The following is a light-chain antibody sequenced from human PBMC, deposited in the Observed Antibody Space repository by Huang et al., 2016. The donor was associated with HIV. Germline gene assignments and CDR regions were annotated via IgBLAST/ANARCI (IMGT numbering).Light chain of an antibody. CDR3: QQSYNSWT. CDR2: GAS. J-gene: IGKJ1*01. Sequence: DIQMTQSPSSLSASVGDRLTVTCLASQSICNYLNWYQQKPGKAPKLRIYGASSLQSGVPSRFSGSGSGTVFILSITSLQPEDFATYYCQQSYNSWTFGQGTKVDIK. V-gene: IGKV1-39*01. CDR1: QSICNY.